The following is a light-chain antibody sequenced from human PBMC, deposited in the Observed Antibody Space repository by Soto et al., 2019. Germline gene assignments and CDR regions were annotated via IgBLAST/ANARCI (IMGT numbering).Light chain of an antibody. CDR2: GAA. Sequence: EIVLTQSPGTLSLSPGERATLSCRASQSVSSSYLAWYQQKPGQAPRLLIYGAASRATGIPDRFSGSRSGTDFTLTIIRLEHEEFAVYYCQQYGSSPPYTFGQGTKLEIK. J-gene: IGKJ2*01. CDR1: QSVSSSY. V-gene: IGKV3-20*01. CDR3: QQYGSSPPYT.